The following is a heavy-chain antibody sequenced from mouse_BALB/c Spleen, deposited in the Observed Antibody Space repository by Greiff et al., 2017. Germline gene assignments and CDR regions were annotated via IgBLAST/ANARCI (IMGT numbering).Heavy chain of an antibody. CDR2: ISSGGSYT. CDR1: GFTFSSYA. CDR3: ARGYDYDPWFAY. D-gene: IGHD2-4*01. V-gene: IGHV5-9-4*01. J-gene: IGHJ3*01. Sequence: EVKLMESGGGLVKPGGSLKLSCAASGFTFSSYAMSWVRQSPEKRLEWVAEISSGGSYTYYPDTVTGRFTISRDNAKNTLYLEMSSLRSEDTAMYYCARGYDYDPWFAYWGQGTLVTVSA.